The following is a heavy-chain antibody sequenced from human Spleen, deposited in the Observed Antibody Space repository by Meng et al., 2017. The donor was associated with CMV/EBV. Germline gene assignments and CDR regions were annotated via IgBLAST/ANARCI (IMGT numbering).Heavy chain of an antibody. CDR2: INDSGDST. J-gene: IGHJ5*02. CDR3: ARVPGPSTGIGASGLLPEGWYDP. V-gene: IGHV3-23*01. D-gene: IGHD2-15*01. Sequence: GGSLRLSCAASGFTFSSYAMTWVRQAPGKGLGWVSTINDSGDSTLYADSVKGRFTISRDNSKNTLYLQMNSLRAEDTAVYYCARVPGPSTGIGASGLLPEGWYDPWGQGIQVTVSS. CDR1: GFTFSSYA.